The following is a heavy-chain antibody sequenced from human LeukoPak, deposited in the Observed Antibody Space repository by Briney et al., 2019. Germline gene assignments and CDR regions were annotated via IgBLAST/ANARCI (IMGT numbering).Heavy chain of an antibody. CDR1: GGSISSYY. J-gene: IGHJ4*02. V-gene: IGHV4-59*01. Sequence: MSSETLSLTCTVSGGSISSYYWTWIRQPPGKGLEWIDYIRDSGSTNYNPSLKSRVTISADTSKKQFSLKVRSVTAADTATYFCARDVGAGTDYWGQGILVTVSS. CDR3: ARDVGAGTDY. CDR2: IRDSGST. D-gene: IGHD6-19*01.